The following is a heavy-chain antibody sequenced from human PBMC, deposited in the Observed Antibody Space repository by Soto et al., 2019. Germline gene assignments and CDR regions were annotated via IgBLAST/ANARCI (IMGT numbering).Heavy chain of an antibody. V-gene: IGHV1-18*01. CDR2: IIAYNGNT. D-gene: IGHD3-9*01. CDR3: ARVTQTKNTYYDILTGYYPEAFDI. J-gene: IGHJ3*02. Sequence: ASVKVSCKASGGTFSSYAISWVRQAPGQGLEWMGGIIAYNGNTNYSQKFQGRVTITRDTSASTAYMELSSLRSEDTAVYYCARVTQTKNTYYDILTGYYPEAFDIWGQGTMVTVSS. CDR1: GGTFSSYA.